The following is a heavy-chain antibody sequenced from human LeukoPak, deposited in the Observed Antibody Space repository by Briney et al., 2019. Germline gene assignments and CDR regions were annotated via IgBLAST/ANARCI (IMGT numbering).Heavy chain of an antibody. D-gene: IGHD4/OR15-4a*01. CDR2: ISYDGSNK. Sequence: GGSLRLSCAASGFTFSSYGMHWVRQAPGKGLEWVAVISYDGSNKYYADSVKGRFTISRDNSKNTLYLQMNSLRAEDTAVYYCAKDEVPAGFHWGQGTLVTVSS. V-gene: IGHV3-30*18. J-gene: IGHJ4*02. CDR1: GFTFSSYG. CDR3: AKDEVPAGFH.